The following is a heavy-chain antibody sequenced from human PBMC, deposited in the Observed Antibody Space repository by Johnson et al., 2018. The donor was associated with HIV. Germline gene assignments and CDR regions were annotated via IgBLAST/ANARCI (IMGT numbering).Heavy chain of an antibody. CDR1: GFTVSSNY. V-gene: IGHV3-11*04. CDR2: ISSSGSTI. CDR3: ASGVYSSILSAFDI. Sequence: QVQLVESGGGLIQPGGSLRLSCEASGFTVSSNYMSWIRQAPRKGLEWISYISSSGSTIYYQDSVKGRFTISRDNAKNTLYLQMNSLRAEDTAVYYCASGVYSSILSAFDIWGQGTMVTVSS. J-gene: IGHJ3*02. D-gene: IGHD6-13*01.